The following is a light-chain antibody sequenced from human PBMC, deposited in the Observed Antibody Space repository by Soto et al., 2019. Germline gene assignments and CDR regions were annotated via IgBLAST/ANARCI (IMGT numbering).Light chain of an antibody. J-gene: IGKJ2*01. V-gene: IGKV3-11*01. Sequence: EIVLTQSPATLSLSPGERATLSCRASQSVSSYLAWYQQKPGQAPRLLIYDASNRATGIPARFSGSGSGTDFTLTISSLEPEDFAVYYCQQRSNSPPTFGQGTKLEIK. CDR2: DAS. CDR3: QQRSNSPPT. CDR1: QSVSSY.